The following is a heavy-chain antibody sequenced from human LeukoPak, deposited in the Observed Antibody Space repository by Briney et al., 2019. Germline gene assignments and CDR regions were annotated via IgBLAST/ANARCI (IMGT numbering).Heavy chain of an antibody. V-gene: IGHV3-21*01. CDR2: ISSSSSHI. CDR1: GFTFSSYS. CDR3: ARAGGYCSGGSCYYWFDP. J-gene: IGHJ5*02. Sequence: GGSLRLSCAASGFTFSSYSMNWVRQAPGKGLEWVSSISSSSSHIYYADSVKGRFTISRDNAKNSLYLQMNSLRAEDTAVYYCARAGGYCSGGSCYYWFDPWGQGTLVTVSS. D-gene: IGHD2-15*01.